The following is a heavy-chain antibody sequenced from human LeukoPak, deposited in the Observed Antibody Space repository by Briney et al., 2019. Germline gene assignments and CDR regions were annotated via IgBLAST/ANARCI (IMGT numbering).Heavy chain of an antibody. CDR2: IYYSGST. J-gene: IGHJ4*02. CDR1: GGSISSTSYY. D-gene: IGHD2-15*01. Sequence: SETLSLTCTVSGGSISSTSYYWGWIRQPPGKGLEWIGSIYYSGSTFYNPSLKSRVTISVDTSRKQFSLKLSSVTAADTAVYYCATFLLFYYYFDYWGQGTLVTVST. V-gene: IGHV4-39*01. CDR3: ATFLLFYYYFDY.